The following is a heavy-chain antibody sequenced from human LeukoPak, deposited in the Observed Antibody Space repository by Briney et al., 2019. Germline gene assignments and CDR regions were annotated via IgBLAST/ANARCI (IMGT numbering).Heavy chain of an antibody. Sequence: ASVKVSCKASGYTFTSYYMHWVRQAPGQGLEWMGIINPSGGSTSYAQKFQGRVTMTRDMSTSTVYMELSSLRSEDTAAYYCARDRGELSPASYFDYWGQGTLVTVSS. J-gene: IGHJ4*02. V-gene: IGHV1-46*01. CDR1: GYTFTSYY. CDR2: INPSGGST. D-gene: IGHD3-16*02. CDR3: ARDRGELSPASYFDY.